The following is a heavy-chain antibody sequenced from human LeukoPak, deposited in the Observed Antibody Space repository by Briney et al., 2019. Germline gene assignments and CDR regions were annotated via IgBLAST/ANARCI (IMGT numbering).Heavy chain of an antibody. D-gene: IGHD3-22*01. CDR3: ARGGFRYYDSSGYYADAFDI. CDR1: GRSFSGEC. V-gene: IGHV1-2*02. CDR2: INPNSGGT. J-gene: IGHJ3*02. Sequence: SAKVSCKVSGRSFSGECMYWVRQARGQGLEWMGRINPNSGGTNYTQKFQGRVTMTRDTSISTAYMEMRRLRSDDTAVYYCARGGFRYYDSSGYYADAFDIWGQGTMVTLSS.